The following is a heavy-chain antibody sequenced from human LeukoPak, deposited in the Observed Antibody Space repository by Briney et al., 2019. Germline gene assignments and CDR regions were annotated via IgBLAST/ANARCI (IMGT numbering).Heavy chain of an antibody. J-gene: IGHJ4*02. CDR3: ARDQLWTTGAFNY. V-gene: IGHV4-38-2*02. CDR2: IYHSGST. CDR1: GYSISSGYY. Sequence: PSETLSLTWTVSGYSISSGYYWGGIRPPPGKGLEGIGSIYHSGSTYYNPAPKMRVTVSVDTAKNQFSLKLRTVTAANTAVYYCARDQLWTTGAFNYWGQGTLVTVSS. D-gene: IGHD4-17*01.